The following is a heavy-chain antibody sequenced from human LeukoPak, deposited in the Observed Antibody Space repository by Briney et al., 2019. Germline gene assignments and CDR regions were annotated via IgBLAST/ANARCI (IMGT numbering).Heavy chain of an antibody. CDR3: AYTPKGDYYGRGSYRWFDP. CDR1: GYSFTSYW. Sequence: PGESLKISCKGSGYSFTSYWISWGRQMPGKGVEWMGRIDPSDSYTNYSPSFQGHVNISADKSSSTAYLQWSSLKASDTAMYYCAYTPKGDYYGRGSYRWFDPWGQGTLVTVSS. V-gene: IGHV5-10-1*01. J-gene: IGHJ5*02. D-gene: IGHD3-10*01. CDR2: IDPSDSYT.